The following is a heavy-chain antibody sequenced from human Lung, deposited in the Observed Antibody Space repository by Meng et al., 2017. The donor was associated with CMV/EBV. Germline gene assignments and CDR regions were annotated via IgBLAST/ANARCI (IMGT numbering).Heavy chain of an antibody. D-gene: IGHD2-21*01. CDR1: NSYG. CDR3: ATIAYCGGDCYQIHPLYDH. Sequence: NSYGITWVRQAPGQGLEWVGWISSYNSNTNYAQKFQGRVTLTTDTSTSIAYMELRSLRFDDTAVYYCATIAYCGGDCYQIHPLYDHWGQGTLVTVSS. CDR2: ISSYNSNT. J-gene: IGHJ5*02. V-gene: IGHV1-18*01.